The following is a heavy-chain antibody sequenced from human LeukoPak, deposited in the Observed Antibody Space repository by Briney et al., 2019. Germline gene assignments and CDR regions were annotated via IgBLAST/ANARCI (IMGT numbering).Heavy chain of an antibody. CDR3: ARARAGSGWSDY. J-gene: IGHJ4*02. CDR2: TRNKARGYTT. D-gene: IGHD6-19*01. Sequence: GGSLRLSCAASGVTLSDHHMDWVRQAPGKGLEWIGRTRNKARGYTTEYAASVKGRFTISRDDSKTSVYLQMSSLKTEDTAVYYCARARAGSGWSDYWGQGTLVTVSS. CDR1: GVTLSDHH. V-gene: IGHV3-72*01.